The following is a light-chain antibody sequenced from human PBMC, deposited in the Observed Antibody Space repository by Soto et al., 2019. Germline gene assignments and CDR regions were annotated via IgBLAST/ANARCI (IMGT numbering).Light chain of an antibody. CDR2: DNN. V-gene: IGLV1-40*01. CDR3: QSYDSSLSGSYV. J-gene: IGLJ1*01. Sequence: QSVLTQPPSVSGAPGQRVIISCTGSSSNIGAGYVVHWYQQLPGTAPRLLIYDNNNRPSGVPARFSVSKSDTSASLAITGLQPEDEADYYCQSYDSSLSGSYVFGTGTKVTVL. CDR1: SSNIGAGYV.